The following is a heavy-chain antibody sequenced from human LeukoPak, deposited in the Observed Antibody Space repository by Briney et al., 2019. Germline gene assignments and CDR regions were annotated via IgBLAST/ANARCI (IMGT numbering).Heavy chain of an antibody. CDR3: ARESDRDFDY. Sequence: GASVNVSRKASVYTFTVYYMHWVRQAPRQGREWMGWINPNSGGTKYAPKFQGRVTMTRDTSISTAYMELSRLRSDDTAVYYCARESDRDFDYWGQGTLVTVSS. CDR2: INPNSGGT. J-gene: IGHJ4*02. V-gene: IGHV1-2*02. CDR1: VYTFTVYY.